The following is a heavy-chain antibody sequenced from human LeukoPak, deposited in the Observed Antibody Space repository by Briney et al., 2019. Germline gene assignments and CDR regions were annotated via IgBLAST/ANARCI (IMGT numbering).Heavy chain of an antibody. J-gene: IGHJ4*02. D-gene: IGHD6-6*01. V-gene: IGHV3-48*04. CDR2: ISSSSSTI. CDR3: ARLSIAAPRDYFDY. CDR1: GFTFSSYS. Sequence: GGSLRLSCAASGFTFSSYSMNWVRQAPGKGLEWVSYISSSSSTIYYADSVKGRFTISRDDAKNSLYLQMNSLRAEDTAVYYCARLSIAAPRDYFDYWGQGALVTVSS.